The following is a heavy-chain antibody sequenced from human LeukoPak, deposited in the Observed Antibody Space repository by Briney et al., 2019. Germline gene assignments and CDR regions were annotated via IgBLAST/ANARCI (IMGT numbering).Heavy chain of an antibody. D-gene: IGHD6-6*01. CDR3: AKALSYSRSSSPIDY. CDR1: GFTFSSYG. CDR2: ISWNSGNI. J-gene: IGHJ4*02. V-gene: IGHV3-9*01. Sequence: GGSLRLSCAASGFTFSSYGMHWVRQAPGKGLEWVSGISWNSGNIDYADSVKGRFTISRDNAKNSLFLQMNSLRTEDTAFYYCAKALSYSRSSSPIDYWGQGTLVTVSS.